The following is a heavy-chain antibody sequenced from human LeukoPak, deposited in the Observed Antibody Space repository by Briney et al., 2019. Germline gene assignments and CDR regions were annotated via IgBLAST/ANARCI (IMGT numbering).Heavy chain of an antibody. D-gene: IGHD3-3*01. CDR2: ISAYNGNT. J-gene: IGHJ5*02. V-gene: IGHV1-18*01. CDR1: GYTFTSYG. CDR3: ARVARLEWFKSRWFDP. Sequence: ASVKVSCKASGYTFTSYGISWVRQAPGQGLEWMGWISAYNGNTNYAQKLQGRVTMTTDTSTSTAYMELRSLRSNDTAVYYCARVARLEWFKSRWFDPWGQGTLVTVSS.